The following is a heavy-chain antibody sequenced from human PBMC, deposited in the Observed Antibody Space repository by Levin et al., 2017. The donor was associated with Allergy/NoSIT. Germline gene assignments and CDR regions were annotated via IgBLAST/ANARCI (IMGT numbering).Heavy chain of an antibody. CDR1: GGSISNYY. D-gene: IGHD5-18*01. CDR2: IYYSGTT. V-gene: IGHV4-59*01. J-gene: IGHJ4*02. Sequence: PSETLSLTCTVSGGSISNYYWSWIRQPPGKGLEWIGYIYYSGTTNYNPSLKSRVTISVDTSKSQFSLKLTSVTAADKAIYYCARMGDTAMVDPFDYWGQGTLVTVSS. CDR3: ARMGDTAMVDPFDY.